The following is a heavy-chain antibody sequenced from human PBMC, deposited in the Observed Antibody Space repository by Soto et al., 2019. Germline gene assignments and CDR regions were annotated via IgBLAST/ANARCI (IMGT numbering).Heavy chain of an antibody. CDR1: GYTFTSYD. V-gene: IGHV1-8*01. Sequence: QVQLVQSGAEVKKPGASVKVSCKTSGYTFTSYDINWVRQATGQGLEWMGWMNPNSGNTAYAQKFKGRVMMTRKSSKSTASMDLSSLRSEDTSVYGCATVRSSVAVDIWGQGTVVTVSS. J-gene: IGHJ3*02. D-gene: IGHD1-26*01. CDR2: MNPNSGNT. CDR3: ATVRSSVAVDI.